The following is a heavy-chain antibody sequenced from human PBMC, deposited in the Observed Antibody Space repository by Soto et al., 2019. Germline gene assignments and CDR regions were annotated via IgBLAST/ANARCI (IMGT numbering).Heavy chain of an antibody. Sequence: ASVKVSCKASGYTFTSYGISWVRQAPGQGLEWMGWISAYNGNTNYAQKLQGRVTMTTDTSTSTAYMELRSLRSDDTAVYYCARGYYDILTGYYTPKYYYYMDVWGKGTTVTVSS. CDR3: ARGYYDILTGYYTPKYYYYMDV. CDR2: ISAYNGNT. CDR1: GYTFTSYG. J-gene: IGHJ6*03. V-gene: IGHV1-18*01. D-gene: IGHD3-9*01.